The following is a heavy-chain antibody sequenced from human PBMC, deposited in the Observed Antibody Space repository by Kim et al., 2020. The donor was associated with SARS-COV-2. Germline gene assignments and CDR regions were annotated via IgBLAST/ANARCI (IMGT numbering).Heavy chain of an antibody. J-gene: IGHJ4*02. D-gene: IGHD6-13*01. CDR3: ARARGGAAAGNFDY. Sequence: YNPSLGSRVTISLDTSKNQFSLKLSSVTAADTAVYFCARARGGAAAGNFDYWGLGTLVTVSS. V-gene: IGHV4-59*01.